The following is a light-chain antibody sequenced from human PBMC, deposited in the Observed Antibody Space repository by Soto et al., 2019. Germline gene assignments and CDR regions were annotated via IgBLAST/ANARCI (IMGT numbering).Light chain of an antibody. CDR2: QVT. CDR1: SSDVGRYNY. J-gene: IGLJ1*01. V-gene: IGLV2-8*01. Sequence: QSALAQPPSASGSPGQSVTISCTGTSSDVGRYNYVSWYQHHPGKAPKLIVYQVTQRPSGVPDRFSGSKSGNTASLTVSGLQTEDEADYYCTSYAGSNNPVFGTGTRSPS. CDR3: TSYAGSNNPV.